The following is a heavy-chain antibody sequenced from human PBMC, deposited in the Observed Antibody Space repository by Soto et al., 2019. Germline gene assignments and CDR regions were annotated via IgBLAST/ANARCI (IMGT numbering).Heavy chain of an antibody. CDR3: ASETYYDFWSGYYLRADYYYYGMDV. Sequence: GGSLRLSCAGSGFTFSSYAMSWVRQAPGKGLEWVSAISGSAGSRYYADSVKGRFTISRDNSKNTLYLQMNSLRAEDTAVYYCASETYYDFWSGYYLRADYYYYGMDVWGQGTTVTVSS. D-gene: IGHD3-3*01. J-gene: IGHJ6*02. CDR2: ISGSAGSR. CDR1: GFTFSSYA. V-gene: IGHV3-23*01.